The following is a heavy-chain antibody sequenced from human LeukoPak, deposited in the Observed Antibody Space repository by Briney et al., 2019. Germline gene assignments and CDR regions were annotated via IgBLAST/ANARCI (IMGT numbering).Heavy chain of an antibody. Sequence: GASVKVSCKASGGTFSSYAISWVRQASGQGLEWMGGIIPIFGTANYAQKFQGRVTITADESTSTAYMELSSLRSEDTAVYYCARVGRYYDFWSGYPKPNYYYYYYMDVWGKGTTVTVSS. J-gene: IGHJ6*03. CDR2: IIPIFGTA. CDR3: ARVGRYYDFWSGYPKPNYYYYYYMDV. D-gene: IGHD3-3*01. V-gene: IGHV1-69*13. CDR1: GGTFSSYA.